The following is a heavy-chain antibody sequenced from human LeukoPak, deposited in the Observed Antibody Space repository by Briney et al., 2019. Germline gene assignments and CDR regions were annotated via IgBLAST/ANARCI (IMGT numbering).Heavy chain of an antibody. CDR2: ISSSSSYI. J-gene: IGHJ4*02. D-gene: IGHD6-19*01. CDR1: GFTFSSYS. Sequence: GGSLRLSCAASGFTFSSYSMNWVRQAPGKGLEWVSSISSSSSYIYYADSVKGRFTISRDNAKNSLYLQMNSLRAEDTAVYYCARDLRGIAVAGIFDYWGQGTLVTVSS. V-gene: IGHV3-21*01. CDR3: ARDLRGIAVAGIFDY.